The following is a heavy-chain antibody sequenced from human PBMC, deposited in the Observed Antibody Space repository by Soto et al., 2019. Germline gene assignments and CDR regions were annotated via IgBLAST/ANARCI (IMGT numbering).Heavy chain of an antibody. J-gene: IGHJ4*02. CDR1: GFRFSNYW. CDR3: VAYNSQWGIH. Sequence: PWGSLRLSWAASGFRFSNYWMNWVRQAPGKGLEWVANIKYDGSERDYVDSVEGRFIISRDNAKNSLDLQMNSLRAEDTAVYYCVAYNSQWGIHWGQGTLVTVSS. V-gene: IGHV3-7*01. CDR2: IKYDGSER. D-gene: IGHD6-13*01.